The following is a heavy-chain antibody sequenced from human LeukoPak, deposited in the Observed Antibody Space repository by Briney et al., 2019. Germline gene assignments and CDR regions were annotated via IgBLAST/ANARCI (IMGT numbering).Heavy chain of an antibody. J-gene: IGHJ3*02. CDR2: IVVGSGNT. D-gene: IGHD5-18*01. CDR3: AAESGSRGIQLWDDAFDI. CDR1: GFTFTSSA. Sequence: SVKVSCKASGFTFTSSAVQWVRQARGQRLEWIGWIVVGSGNTNYAQKFQERVTITRDMSTSTAYMELNSLRSEDTAVYYCAAESGSRGIQLWDDAFDIWGQGTMVTVSS. V-gene: IGHV1-58*01.